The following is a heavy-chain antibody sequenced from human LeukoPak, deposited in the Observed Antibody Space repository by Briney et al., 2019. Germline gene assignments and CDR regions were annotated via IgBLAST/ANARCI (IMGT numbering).Heavy chain of an antibody. CDR2: IYYSGST. Sequence: SETLSLTCTVSGGSISSYYWSWIRQFPGKGLEWIGYIYYSGSTNYNPSLKSRVTISVDTSKNQFSLKLSSVTAADTAVYYCARDRYYYDSSGYYSLFDYWGQGTLVTVSS. CDR3: ARDRYYYDSSGYYSLFDY. V-gene: IGHV4-59*12. D-gene: IGHD3-22*01. CDR1: GGSISSYY. J-gene: IGHJ4*02.